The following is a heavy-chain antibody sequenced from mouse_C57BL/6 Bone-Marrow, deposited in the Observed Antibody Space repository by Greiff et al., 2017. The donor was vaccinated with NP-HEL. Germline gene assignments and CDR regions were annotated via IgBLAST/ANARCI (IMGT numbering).Heavy chain of an antibody. V-gene: IGHV1-50*01. CDR3: ARNWDWFAY. D-gene: IGHD4-1*01. Sequence: QVQLQQPGAELVKPGASVKLSCKASGYTFTSYWMQWVKQRPGQGLEWIGKIDPSDSYTNYNQKFKGKATLTVDTSSSTAYMQLSSLTSEDSAVYYCARNWDWFAYWGQGTLVTVSA. CDR1: GYTFTSYW. CDR2: IDPSDSYT. J-gene: IGHJ3*01.